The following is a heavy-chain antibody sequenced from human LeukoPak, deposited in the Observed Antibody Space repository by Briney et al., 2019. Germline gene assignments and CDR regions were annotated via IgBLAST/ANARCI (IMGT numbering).Heavy chain of an antibody. Sequence: GGSLRLYCAASGFTFSSYSMNWVRQAPGKGLEWVSYISSSSSTIYYADSVKGRFTISRDNAKNSLYLQMNSLRAEDTAVYYCARDSPDIVVVVAATDAFDIWGQGTMVTVSS. J-gene: IGHJ3*02. CDR3: ARDSPDIVVVVAATDAFDI. V-gene: IGHV3-48*01. CDR2: ISSSSSTI. CDR1: GFTFSSYS. D-gene: IGHD2-15*01.